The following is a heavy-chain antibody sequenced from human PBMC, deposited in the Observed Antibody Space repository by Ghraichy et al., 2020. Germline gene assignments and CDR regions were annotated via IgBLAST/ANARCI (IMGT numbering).Heavy chain of an antibody. V-gene: IGHV4-31*03. CDR1: GGSISSGGYY. CDR3: ARDRDSSSSALDV. J-gene: IGHJ6*04. D-gene: IGHD6-6*01. Sequence: SETLSLTCTVSGGSISSGGYYWSWIRQHPGKGLEWIGYIYYSGSTYYNPSLKSRVTISVDTSKNQFSLKLSSVTAADTAVYYCARDRDSSSSALDVWGKGTTVTVSS. CDR2: IYYSGST.